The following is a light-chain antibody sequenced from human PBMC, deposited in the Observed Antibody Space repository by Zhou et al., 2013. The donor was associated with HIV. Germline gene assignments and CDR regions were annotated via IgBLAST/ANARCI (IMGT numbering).Light chain of an antibody. CDR2: LGS. CDR3: MQPLQTRHT. Sequence: DIVMTQSPLSLPVTPGEPASISCRSTQSLLHSNGNNYLSWYLQKPGQSPQLLIYLGSNRASGVPDRFSGSGSGTDFTLKISRVEAEDVGVYYCMQPLQTRHTFGQGPSWRSN. CDR1: QSLLHSNGNNY. V-gene: IGKV2-28*01. J-gene: IGKJ2*01.